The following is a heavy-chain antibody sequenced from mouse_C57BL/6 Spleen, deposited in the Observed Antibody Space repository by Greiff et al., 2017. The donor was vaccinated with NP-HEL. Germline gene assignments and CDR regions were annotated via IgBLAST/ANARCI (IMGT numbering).Heavy chain of an antibody. CDR2: ISSGGDYI. J-gene: IGHJ4*01. V-gene: IGHV5-9-1*02. CDR1: GFTFSSYA. D-gene: IGHD1-1*01. CDR3: TRDRYYGSSYDAMDY. Sequence: EVKLMESGEGLVKPGGSLKLSCAASGFTFSSYAMSWVRQTPEKRLEWVAYISSGGDYIYYADTVKGRFTISRDNARNTLYLQMSSLKSEDTAMYYCTRDRYYGSSYDAMDYWGQGTSVTVSS.